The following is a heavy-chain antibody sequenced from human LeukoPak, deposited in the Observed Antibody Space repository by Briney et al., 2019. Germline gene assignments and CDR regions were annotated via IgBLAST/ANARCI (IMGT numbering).Heavy chain of an antibody. V-gene: IGHV3-7*04. CDR2: IKEDGNEK. D-gene: IGHD3-10*01. CDR3: ARGGPMGRY. Sequence: GGSLRLSCVGSGFSFSNYWMSWVPQAPGKGLQWVANIKEDGNEKYYVDSVKGRFTISRDNAKNSLYLQMNSLRAEDTAMYYCARGGPMGRYWGQGTLVTVSS. J-gene: IGHJ4*02. CDR1: GFSFSNYW.